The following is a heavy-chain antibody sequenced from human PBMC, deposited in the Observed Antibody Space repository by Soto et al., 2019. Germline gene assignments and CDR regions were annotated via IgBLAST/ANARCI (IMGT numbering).Heavy chain of an antibody. J-gene: IGHJ4*02. Sequence: QVQLVQSGAEVKKPGSSVKVSCKASGGTFSSYAISWVRQAPGQGLEWMGGIIPIFGTANYAQKFQGRVPITEEEATNTGYMEVSSLRSEDTAVYYCARTKYYGSGSYYNDWGQGTLVTVSS. CDR2: IIPIFGTA. D-gene: IGHD3-10*01. V-gene: IGHV1-69*01. CDR3: ARTKYYGSGSYYND. CDR1: GGTFSSYA.